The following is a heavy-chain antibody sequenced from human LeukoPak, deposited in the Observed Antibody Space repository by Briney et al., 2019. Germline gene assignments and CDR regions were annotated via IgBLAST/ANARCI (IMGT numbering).Heavy chain of an antibody. CDR2: IKPKNGDT. J-gene: IGHJ5*02. V-gene: IGHV1-2*02. D-gene: IGHD3-3*01. CDR3: ARDQELRFLEWLPIYNWFDP. CDR1: GYTFTGYY. Sequence: ASVKVSCKASGYTFTGYYMHWVRQAPGQGLEWLAWIKPKNGDTRYAQHLQGRVTVTRDTSSSTAYMELRSLRSDDTAVYYCARDQELRFLEWLPIYNWFDPWGQGTLVTVSS.